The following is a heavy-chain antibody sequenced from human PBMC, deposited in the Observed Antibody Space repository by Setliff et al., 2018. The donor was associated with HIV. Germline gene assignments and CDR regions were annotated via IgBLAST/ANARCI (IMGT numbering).Heavy chain of an antibody. V-gene: IGHV3-66*01. D-gene: IGHD1-1*01. J-gene: IGHJ4*02. CDR2: IYSDDYT. CDR3: AKGVSEYDLNLYYFDY. Sequence: GGSLRLSCAASGFNVNNKYMSWVRQAPGKGLEWVSIIYSDDYTKYADSLKGRFTISRDTSKNTLYLQMNSLRAEDTAVYYCAKGVSEYDLNLYYFDYWGQGTLVTVSS. CDR1: GFNVNNKY.